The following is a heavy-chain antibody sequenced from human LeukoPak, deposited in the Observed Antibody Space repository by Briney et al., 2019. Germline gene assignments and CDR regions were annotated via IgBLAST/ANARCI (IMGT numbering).Heavy chain of an antibody. V-gene: IGHV6-1*01. CDR3: VRDTQRAFDS. CDR2: TYYRSKWSS. J-gene: IGHJ4*02. Sequence: SQTLSLTCAISGDSVSSSSVAWDWLRQSPSRGLEWLGRTYYRSKWSSDYAVSVKSRITINSDTSKNQFSLQLNSVTPDDMAVYYCVRDTQRAFDSWGQGTLVTVSS. D-gene: IGHD6-25*01. CDR1: GDSVSSSSVA.